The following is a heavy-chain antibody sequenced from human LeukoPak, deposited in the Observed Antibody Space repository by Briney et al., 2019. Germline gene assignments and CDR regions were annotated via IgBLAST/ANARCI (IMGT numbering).Heavy chain of an antibody. J-gene: IGHJ5*02. V-gene: IGHV1-69*05. CDR2: IMPLFGTA. CDR3: ARDVHGDYGSGWFDP. CDR1: GGSFNNYA. D-gene: IGHD4-17*01. Sequence: ASVKVSCKTSGGSFNNYAISWVRQAPGQGLEWLGGIMPLFGTAGYAQKFQGRVTITKDESTRTVYLELTSLTSDDTAVYYCARDVHGDYGSGWFDPWGQGTLVSVSS.